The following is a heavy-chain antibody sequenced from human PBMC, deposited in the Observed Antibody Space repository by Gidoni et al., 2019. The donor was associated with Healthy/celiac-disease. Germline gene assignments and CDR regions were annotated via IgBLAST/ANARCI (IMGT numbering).Heavy chain of an antibody. Sequence: QVQLVQSGAEVKKPGASVKVSCTTSGYTFTAYYMHWVRQAPGQGLEWMGRINPNSGNKKDAQKFQGRVTVTRDTSIITAYLELSGLTSDDTAVYYCARDRFRSGYPFGDAFDSWGQGTMVTVSS. V-gene: IGHV1-2*06. D-gene: IGHD5-12*01. CDR3: ARDRFRSGYPFGDAFDS. CDR2: INPNSGNK. CDR1: GYTFTAYY. J-gene: IGHJ3*02.